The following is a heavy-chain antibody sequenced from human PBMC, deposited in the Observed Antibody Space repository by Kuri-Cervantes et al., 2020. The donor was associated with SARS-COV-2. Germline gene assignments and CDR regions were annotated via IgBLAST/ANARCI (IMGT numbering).Heavy chain of an antibody. D-gene: IGHD2-2*01. V-gene: IGHV3-9*03. CDR1: GFTFDAYA. CDR3: AKDGIVVVPAAKEGYYYYYMDV. CDR2: ISWNSGSI. Sequence: GGSLRLSCAASGFTFDAYAMHWVRQAPGKGLEWVSGISWNSGSIGYADSVKGRFTISRDNAKNSLYLQMNSLRAEDMALYYCAKDGIVVVPAAKEGYYYYYMDVWGKGTTVTVSS. J-gene: IGHJ6*03.